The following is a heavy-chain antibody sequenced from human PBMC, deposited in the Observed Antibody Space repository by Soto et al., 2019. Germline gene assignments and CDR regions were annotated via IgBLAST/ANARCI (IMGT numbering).Heavy chain of an antibody. Sequence: QVQLVQSGAEVKKPGSSVKVSCKASGGTFSSYAISWVRQAPGQGLEWMGGIIPIFGTANYAKKFQGRVTFTADESTSTAYMELSSLRSEDTAVYYCARGEYYYDSSGYYGYYYYGMDVWGQGTTVTVSS. CDR3: ARGEYYYDSSGYYGYYYYGMDV. D-gene: IGHD3-22*01. J-gene: IGHJ6*02. CDR1: GGTFSSYA. V-gene: IGHV1-69*01. CDR2: IIPIFGTA.